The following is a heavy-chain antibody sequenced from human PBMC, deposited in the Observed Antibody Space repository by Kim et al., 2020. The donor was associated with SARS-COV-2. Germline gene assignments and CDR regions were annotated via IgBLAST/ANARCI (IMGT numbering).Heavy chain of an antibody. CDR2: ISGSGGST. CDR3: AKDPVLLWFGELSTTGPH. J-gene: IGHJ4*02. CDR1: GFTFSSYA. V-gene: IGHV3-23*01. Sequence: GGSLRLSCAASGFTFSSYAMSWVRQAPGKGLEWVSAISGSGGSTYYADSVKGRFTISRDNSKNTLYLQMNSLRAEDTAVYYCAKDPVLLWFGELSTTGPHWGQGTLVTVSS. D-gene: IGHD3-10*01.